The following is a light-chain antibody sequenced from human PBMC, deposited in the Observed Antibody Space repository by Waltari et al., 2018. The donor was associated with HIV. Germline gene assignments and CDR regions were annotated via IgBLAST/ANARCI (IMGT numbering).Light chain of an antibody. CDR1: SSDIGYYDY. J-gene: IGLJ2*01. CDR2: EVT. Sequence: QSALTQPASVSGSPGQSIVLPCTGSSSDIGYYDYVSWYQQYPGQAPKALIYEVTSRPSATSSRFSGSKSATTAFLAISKLQTDDEADYFCSSYTRRCTVVFGGGTRLTVL. CDR3: SSYTRRCTVV. V-gene: IGLV2-14*03.